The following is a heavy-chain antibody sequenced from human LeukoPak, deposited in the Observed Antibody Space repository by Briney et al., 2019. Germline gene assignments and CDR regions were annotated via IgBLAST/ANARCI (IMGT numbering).Heavy chain of an antibody. D-gene: IGHD2-2*01. J-gene: IGHJ5*02. CDR3: ARGLVVVVPAASDYWFDP. CDR2: IDQDGSEK. V-gene: IGHV3-7*03. Sequence: GGSLRLSCAASAFTFSSYWMSWVRQAPGNGLEWVANIDQDGSEKYYVESMKGRITISRDTAKNSLYLQMNSLRAEDTAVYYCARGLVVVVPAASDYWFDPWGQGTLVTVSS. CDR1: AFTFSSYW.